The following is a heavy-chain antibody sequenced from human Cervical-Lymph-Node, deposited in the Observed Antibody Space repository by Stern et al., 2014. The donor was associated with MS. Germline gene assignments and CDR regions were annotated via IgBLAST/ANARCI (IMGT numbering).Heavy chain of an antibody. D-gene: IGHD2-8*01. J-gene: IGHJ5*02. CDR1: GGGFSTYS. CDR3: PRDVRLGATAVFVLDP. V-gene: IGHV1-69*17. Sequence: QVQLVQSGAELKKPGSSVKVSCKAYGGGFSTYSVNWLRQAPGQGLEWMGGIIPIVGVPNYAQTFQGRVRISADIPAGTGYMELTSLRSEDPAVFYWPRDVRLGATAVFVLDPWGRGPLVTVSP. CDR2: IIPIVGVP.